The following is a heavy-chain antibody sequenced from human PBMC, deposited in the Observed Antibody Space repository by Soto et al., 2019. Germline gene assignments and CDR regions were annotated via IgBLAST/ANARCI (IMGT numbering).Heavy chain of an antibody. CDR2: IYWDDDK. CDR3: AHRRGDCVFDF. V-gene: IGHV2-5*02. CDR1: GFSLSTSGVG. D-gene: IGHD2-21*01. Sequence: QITLKESGPTLVKPTQTLTLTCTFSGFSLSTSGVGVGWIRQPPGKALEWLALIYWDDDKRYSPSLKSRLTXTXXTSKNQVVLTMTNMDPVDTATYYCAHRRGDCVFDFWGQGTLVTVSS. J-gene: IGHJ4*02.